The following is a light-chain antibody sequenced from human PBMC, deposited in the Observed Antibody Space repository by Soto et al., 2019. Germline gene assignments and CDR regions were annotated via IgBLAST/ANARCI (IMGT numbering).Light chain of an antibody. Sequence: EIVLTQSPATLSLSPGERATLSCRASESVNDYLAWYQQKPGQAPRRLIYGASNRATGIPVRFSGSGSGTDFTLTISSLEPEDFAVYYYQHRGRGPRTFGQGTKLEI. CDR3: QHRGRGPRT. J-gene: IGKJ2*01. V-gene: IGKV3-11*01. CDR2: GAS. CDR1: ESVNDY.